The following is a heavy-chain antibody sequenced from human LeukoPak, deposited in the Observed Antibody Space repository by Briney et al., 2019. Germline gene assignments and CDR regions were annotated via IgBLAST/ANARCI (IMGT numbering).Heavy chain of an antibody. CDR2: IYYKSKWYN. CDR3: GKETKDQQW. V-gene: IGHV6-1*01. Sequence: SQTLSLTCAISGDSVCSNSAAWNWMRQSPSRGLEWLGRIYYKSKWYNEYAVSVKSRIIIDPDTSKNQFSLQLNSVTPEDTAVYYCGKETKDQQWWGQGTLVTVSS. D-gene: IGHD6-19*01. J-gene: IGHJ4*02. CDR1: GDSVCSNSAA.